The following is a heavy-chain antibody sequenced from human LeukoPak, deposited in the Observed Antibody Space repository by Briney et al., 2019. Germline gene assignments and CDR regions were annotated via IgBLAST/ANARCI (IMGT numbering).Heavy chain of an antibody. CDR3: ARHVSPADTVTTHYWYVDL. Sequence: SETLSLTCTVSGGSISSYYWSWIRQPPGKGLEWIGYIYYSGSTDYNPSLKSRVTISVDTSKNQFSLRLSSVTAADTAVYYCARHVSPADTVTTHYWYVDLWGRGTLVTVSS. CDR2: IYYSGST. D-gene: IGHD4-17*01. J-gene: IGHJ2*01. V-gene: IGHV4-59*08. CDR1: GGSISSYY.